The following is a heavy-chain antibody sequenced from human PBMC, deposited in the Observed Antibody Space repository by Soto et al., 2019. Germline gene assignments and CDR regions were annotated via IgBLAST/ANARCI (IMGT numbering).Heavy chain of an antibody. CDR3: ARDNRYSSGISFRPYYYYDGMDV. J-gene: IGHJ6*02. CDR1: GFTLSSYS. Sequence: RRLSCAAAGFTLSSYSMNWVRQAPGRGLEWVAAISGTSDYIYYADSVKGRFTISRDNAKTSLYIQMNSLRAEDTAVYYCARDNRYSSGISFRPYYYYDGMDVGGHGTKV. V-gene: IGHV3-21*01. CDR2: ISGTSDYI. D-gene: IGHD2-2*01.